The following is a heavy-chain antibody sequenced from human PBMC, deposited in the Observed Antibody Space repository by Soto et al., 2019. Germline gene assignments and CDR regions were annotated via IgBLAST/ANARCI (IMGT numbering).Heavy chain of an antibody. CDR1: GGSISSYY. Sequence: PSETLSLTCTVSGGSISSYYWSWIRQPPGKGLEWIGYNYYSGITNYNPSLKSRATISLDTSKNQFSLKLSSVTAADTAVYYCARGSSIAGLYYGMDVWGQGTTVTVSS. V-gene: IGHV4-59*12. J-gene: IGHJ6*02. D-gene: IGHD6-6*01. CDR2: NYYSGIT. CDR3: ARGSSIAGLYYGMDV.